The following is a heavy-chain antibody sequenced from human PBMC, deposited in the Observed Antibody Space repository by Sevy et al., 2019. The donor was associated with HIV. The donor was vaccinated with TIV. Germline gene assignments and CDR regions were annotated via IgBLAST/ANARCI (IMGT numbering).Heavy chain of an antibody. J-gene: IGHJ4*02. V-gene: IGHV3-7*03. Sequence: GGSLRLSCAASGFTFSSYWMSWVRQAPGKGLEWVANIKQDGSEKYYVDSVKGRFTISRDNAKNSLYLQMNSLRAEDTAVYYCAREAPQLYDSSGYFTPYFDYWGQGTLVTVSS. CDR1: GFTFSSYW. CDR2: IKQDGSEK. D-gene: IGHD3-22*01. CDR3: AREAPQLYDSSGYFTPYFDY.